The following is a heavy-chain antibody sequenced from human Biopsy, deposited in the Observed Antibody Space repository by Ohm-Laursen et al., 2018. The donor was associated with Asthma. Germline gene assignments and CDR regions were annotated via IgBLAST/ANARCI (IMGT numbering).Heavy chain of an antibody. CDR3: ARAGQCSSTSCYNPGWFDP. J-gene: IGHJ5*02. D-gene: IGHD2-2*01. CDR2: INHSGST. CDR1: GGSFSGYY. Sequence: SDTLSLTCAVYGGSFSGYYWSWIRQPPGKGLEGIGEINHSGSTNYNPTLKSRVTISVDTSKNQFSLKLSSVTAADTAVYYCARAGQCSSTSCYNPGWFDPWGQGTPVTVSA. V-gene: IGHV4-34*01.